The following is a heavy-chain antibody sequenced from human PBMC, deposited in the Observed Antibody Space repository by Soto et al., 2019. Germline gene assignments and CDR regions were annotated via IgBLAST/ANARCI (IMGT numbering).Heavy chain of an antibody. V-gene: IGHV1-3*01. Sequence: ASVKVSCKASGYTFTSYAMHWVRQAPGQRLEWMGWINAGNGNTKYSQKFQGRVTITRDTSASTAYMELSSLRSEDTAVYYCARTYCSGGSRYTSAFHIWGQGTMVTGSS. CDR3: ARTYCSGGSRYTSAFHI. CDR2: INAGNGNT. CDR1: GYTFTSYA. J-gene: IGHJ3*02. D-gene: IGHD2-15*01.